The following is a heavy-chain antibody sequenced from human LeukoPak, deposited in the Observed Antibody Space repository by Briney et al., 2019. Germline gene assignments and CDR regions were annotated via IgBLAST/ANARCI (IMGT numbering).Heavy chain of an antibody. Sequence: SETLSLTCIVSGGSVSSYYWTWIRQPPGKGLEWIGYIYNSGCTNYNPSLKSRVTISVDTSKNQFSLKLSSVTAADTAVYYCARDTDRSGYFDSWGQGTLVTVSS. CDR3: ARDTDRSGYFDS. V-gene: IGHV4-59*02. J-gene: IGHJ5*01. D-gene: IGHD3-22*01. CDR1: GGSVSSYY. CDR2: IYNSGCT.